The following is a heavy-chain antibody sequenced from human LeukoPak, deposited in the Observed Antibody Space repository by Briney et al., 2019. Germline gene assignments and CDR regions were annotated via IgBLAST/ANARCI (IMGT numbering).Heavy chain of an antibody. V-gene: IGHV1-18*01. D-gene: IGHD2-15*01. CDR1: GYTFTSYG. Sequence: ASVKVSCKASGYTFTSYGIAWVRQAPGQGLQWMGWISANNGDTSYSQKLQGRVTMTTDTSTSTAYMELRSLRSDDTAVYYCARCPRGGSCYSIDYWGQGTLVTVSS. J-gene: IGHJ4*02. CDR2: ISANNGDT. CDR3: ARCPRGGSCYSIDY.